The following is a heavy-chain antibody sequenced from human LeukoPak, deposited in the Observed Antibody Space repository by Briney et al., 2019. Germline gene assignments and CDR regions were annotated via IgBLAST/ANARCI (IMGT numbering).Heavy chain of an antibody. V-gene: IGHV3-23*01. D-gene: IGHD2-21*02. J-gene: IGHJ6*02. Sequence: GGSLRLSCAASGFTFSSYAMSWVRQAPGKGLEWVSSISGSDGATYYADSVKGRFTISRDNSMKTLYLQMNTLRVEDTAIYYCAKIEDPYCGGDCYPSSSYGMDVCGQGTTVTVSS. CDR3: AKIEDPYCGGDCYPSSSYGMDV. CDR1: GFTFSSYA. CDR2: ISGSDGAT.